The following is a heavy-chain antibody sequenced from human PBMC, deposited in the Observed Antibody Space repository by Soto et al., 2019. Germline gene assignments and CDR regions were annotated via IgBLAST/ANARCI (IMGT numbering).Heavy chain of an antibody. J-gene: IGHJ5*02. V-gene: IGHV4-59*08. CDR2: IYSGST. Sequence: SSETLSLTCTVSGDSISSYYWSWIRQPPGKGLEWIGYIYSGSTSYNPSLNSRITITENTSKNQLSLKLTSVTAADTAIYYCARNVWFDPWGQGTLVTVSS. CDR3: ARNVWFDP. CDR1: GDSISSYY.